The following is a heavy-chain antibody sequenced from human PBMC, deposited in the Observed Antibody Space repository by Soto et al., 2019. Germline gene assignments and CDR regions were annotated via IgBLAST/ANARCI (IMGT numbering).Heavy chain of an antibody. J-gene: IGHJ5*02. Sequence: SETLSHTSAFYGLSFSGYYWSWIRQPPGKGLEWIGEINHSGSTNYNPSLKSRVTISVDTSKNQFSLKLSSVTAADTAVYYCARGEPLYDFWSGYPNWFDPWGQGTLVTVSS. CDR3: ARGEPLYDFWSGYPNWFDP. CDR2: INHSGST. D-gene: IGHD3-3*01. CDR1: GLSFSGYY. V-gene: IGHV4-34*01.